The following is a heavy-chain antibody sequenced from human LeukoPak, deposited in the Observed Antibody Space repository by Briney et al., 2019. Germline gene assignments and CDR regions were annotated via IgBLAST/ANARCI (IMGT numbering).Heavy chain of an antibody. D-gene: IGHD3-22*01. CDR2: IYYSATT. CDR1: GGSISSSSYY. Sequence: SGTLSLTCTVSGGSISSSSYYWGWIRQPPGKGLEWIGSIYYSATTYYNPSLKSRVSISVDTSKNQFSLKLSSVSAADTAVYYCARSSGYLFDPWGQGILVTVSS. V-gene: IGHV4-39*01. CDR3: ARSSGYLFDP. J-gene: IGHJ5*02.